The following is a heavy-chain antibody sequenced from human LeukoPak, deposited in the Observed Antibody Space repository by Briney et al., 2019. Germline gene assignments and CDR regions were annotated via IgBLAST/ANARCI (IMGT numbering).Heavy chain of an antibody. CDR2: IKSKSDGGTT. D-gene: IGHD2-2*01. CDR3: ARVGEDCRGTSCQRQFDY. CDR1: GFTFSNAW. J-gene: IGHJ4*02. V-gene: IGHV3-15*01. Sequence: GGSLRLSCAASGFTFSNAWMSWVRQAPGKGLEWVGRIKSKSDGGTTDYAAPVKGRFTISRDDSKDTLYLQMNSLRAEDTAVYYCARVGEDCRGTSCQRQFDYWGQGTLVTVSS.